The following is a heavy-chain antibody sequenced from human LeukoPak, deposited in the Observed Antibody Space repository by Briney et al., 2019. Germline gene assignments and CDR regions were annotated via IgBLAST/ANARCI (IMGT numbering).Heavy chain of an antibody. CDR2: IKRKTDGGTT. CDR1: GFTFSNAW. D-gene: IGHD4/OR15-4a*01. V-gene: IGHV3-15*01. CDR3: TTLGAFDY. J-gene: IGHJ4*02. Sequence: PGRSLRLSCAASGFTFSNAWMSWVRQAPGKGLEWVGRIKRKTDGGTTDYAAPVKGRFSISRDDSKNTLYLQMNSLKTEDTAVYYCTTLGAFDYWGLGTLVTVSS.